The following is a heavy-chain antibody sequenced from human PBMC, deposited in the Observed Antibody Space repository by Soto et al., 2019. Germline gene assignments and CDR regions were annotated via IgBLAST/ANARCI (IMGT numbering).Heavy chain of an antibody. CDR1: GFTFSNAW. D-gene: IGHD4-4*01. Sequence: GSLRLSCAASGFTFSNAWMSWVRKAPGKGVEWVDRIKSKTDGGTTDYAAPVKGRLTISRDDSKNTMYLQMNRLKTEDTAMKYCTTDDPKTTLHSTFYNAFDSWGQETMVTVS. J-gene: IGHJ3*02. V-gene: IGHV3-15*01. CDR3: TTDDPKTTLHSTFYNAFDS. CDR2: IKSKTDGGTT.